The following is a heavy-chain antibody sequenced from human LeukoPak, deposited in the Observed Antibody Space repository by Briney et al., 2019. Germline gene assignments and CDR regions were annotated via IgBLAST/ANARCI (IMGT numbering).Heavy chain of an antibody. J-gene: IGHJ3*02. D-gene: IGHD2-21*02. CDR2: IDASGNYI. CDR3: ARDKGVTLRAYDI. Sequence: PGGPLRLSCVASGFNVRTYNMTSVRQAPVKGLEWVSFIDASGNYIKYADSMKGRFTISRDNAQNSLFLQLKSLRVEDTAVYYCARDKGVTLRAYDIWGQGTMVTVSS. V-gene: IGHV3-21*06. CDR1: GFNVRTYN.